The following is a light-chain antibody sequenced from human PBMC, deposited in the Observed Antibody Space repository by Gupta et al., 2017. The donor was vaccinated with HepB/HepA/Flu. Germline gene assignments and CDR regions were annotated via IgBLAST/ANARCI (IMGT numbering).Light chain of an antibody. CDR2: GAS. V-gene: IGKV1-39*01. J-gene: IGKJ2*03. CDR3: QQSYTTPTS. Sequence: DIEMTQSPSSLSASVGDRVTITCRARQSINIYLNWYQQKPGKAPQLLIYGASKLQSGVPSRFSGSGSGTAFTRTISSLQPEDFGTYFCQQSYTTPTSFGHGTKLEIK. CDR1: QSINIY.